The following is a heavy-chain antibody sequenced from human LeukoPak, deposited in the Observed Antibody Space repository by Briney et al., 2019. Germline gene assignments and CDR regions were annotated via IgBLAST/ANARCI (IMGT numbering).Heavy chain of an antibody. CDR2: IYHSGST. CDR3: AKRLLLWSPYDY. D-gene: IGHD3-10*01. V-gene: IGHV4-38-2*01. J-gene: IGHJ4*02. Sequence: TSETLSLTCAVSGYSISSGYYWDWIRQPPGKGLEWIGSIYHSGSTFYSPSLKSRVTISVDTSKNQFSLKLSSVTAADTAVYYCAKRLLLWSPYDYWGQGSLVTVSS. CDR1: GYSISSGYY.